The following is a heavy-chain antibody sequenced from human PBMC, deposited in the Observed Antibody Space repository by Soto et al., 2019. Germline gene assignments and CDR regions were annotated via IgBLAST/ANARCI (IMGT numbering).Heavy chain of an antibody. CDR3: AISTGGFGGLFVVPSDY. D-gene: IGHD3-16*02. CDR2: INSGGTVA. Sequence: PVGSLRLSCAASGFTYESYAMSWVRQAPGKGPEWVSGINSGGTVAHYADSVKGRFVISRDNSKNTLSLEMNSLRADDTGLYYCAISTGGFGGLFVVPSDYWGQGTLVTVSS. J-gene: IGHJ4*02. CDR1: GFTYESYA. V-gene: IGHV3-23*01.